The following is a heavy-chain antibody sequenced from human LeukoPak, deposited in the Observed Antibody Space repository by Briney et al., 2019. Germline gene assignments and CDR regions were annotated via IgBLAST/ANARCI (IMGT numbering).Heavy chain of an antibody. CDR2: IYYSGST. CDR3: ARGRRDDSSGSYYYFDY. CDR1: GGSFSGYY. J-gene: IGHJ4*02. D-gene: IGHD3-22*01. Sequence: TASETLSLTCAVYGGSFSGYYWSWIRQPPGKGLEWIGYIYYSGSTYYNPSLKSRVTISVDTSKNQFSLKLSSVTAADTAVYYCARGRRDDSSGSYYYFDYWGQGTLVTVSS. V-gene: IGHV4-30-4*01.